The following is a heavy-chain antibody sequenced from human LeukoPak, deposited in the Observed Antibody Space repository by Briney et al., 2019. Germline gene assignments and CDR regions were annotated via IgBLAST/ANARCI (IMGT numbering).Heavy chain of an antibody. Sequence: GGSLRLSCAASGFTFSDYYMSWIRQAPGKGLEWVSYSSSSGSTIYYADSVKGRFTISRDNAKNSLYLQMNSLRAEDTAVYYCARERNYYDSSGYYSWIWGQGTLVTVSS. D-gene: IGHD3-22*01. J-gene: IGHJ4*02. V-gene: IGHV3-11*04. CDR2: SSSSGSTI. CDR1: GFTFSDYY. CDR3: ARERNYYDSSGYYSWI.